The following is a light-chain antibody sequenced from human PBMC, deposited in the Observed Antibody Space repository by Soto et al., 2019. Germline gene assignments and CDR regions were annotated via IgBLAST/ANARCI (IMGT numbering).Light chain of an antibody. CDR2: EVT. CDR1: SSDIGGYDF. V-gene: IGLV2-14*01. CDR3: SSYAGSYV. J-gene: IGLJ1*01. Sequence: QSALTQPASVSGSPGQSITISCTGTSSDIGGYDFVSWYQQHPAKAPRLIISEVTNRPSGVSNRFSGSKSGNTASLTISGLQVEDEADYFCSSYAGSYVFGTGTKLTVL.